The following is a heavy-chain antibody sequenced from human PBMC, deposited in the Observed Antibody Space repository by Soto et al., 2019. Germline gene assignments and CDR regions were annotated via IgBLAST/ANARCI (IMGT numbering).Heavy chain of an antibody. CDR3: VKGDLDTAVVNSPDAFDF. D-gene: IGHD5-18*01. CDR1: GFIFNDYG. CDR2: ISFDGNNK. V-gene: IGHV3-30*18. J-gene: IGHJ3*01. Sequence: LRLSCEASGFIFNDYGMHWVRQAPGKGLDWVAVISFDGNNKYYAQSVKGRFTISRDNSKNTLFLHMDSLRREDTAVYHCVKGDLDTAVVNSPDAFDFWGQGTMVTVSS.